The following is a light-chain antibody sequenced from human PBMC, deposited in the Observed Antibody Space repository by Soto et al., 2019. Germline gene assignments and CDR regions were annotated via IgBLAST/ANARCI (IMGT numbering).Light chain of an antibody. V-gene: IGKV1-6*01. J-gene: IGKJ4*01. CDR1: QGIRND. Sequence: IQLTQSASFLSASVVDRVTITCRASQGIRNDLGWYQQKPGKAPKLLIYAASSLQSGVPSRFSGSGSGTDFTLTISSLQPEDFATYYCLQDYNYPLTFGGGTKVDIK. CDR3: LQDYNYPLT. CDR2: AAS.